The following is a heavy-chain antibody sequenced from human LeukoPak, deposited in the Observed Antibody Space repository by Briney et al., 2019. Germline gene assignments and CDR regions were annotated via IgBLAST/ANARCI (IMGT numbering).Heavy chain of an antibody. CDR3: ARRPKRRGIKGYCSSTSCYQTNAFDI. V-gene: IGHV4-34*01. CDR1: GGSFSGYY. CDR2: INHSGST. J-gene: IGHJ3*02. D-gene: IGHD2-2*01. Sequence: SETLSLTCAVYGGSFSGYYWSWIRQPPGKGLEWIGEINHSGSTNYNPSLKSRVTISVDTSKNQFSLKLSSVTAADTVVYYCARRPKRRGIKGYCSSTSCYQTNAFDIWGQGTMVTVSS.